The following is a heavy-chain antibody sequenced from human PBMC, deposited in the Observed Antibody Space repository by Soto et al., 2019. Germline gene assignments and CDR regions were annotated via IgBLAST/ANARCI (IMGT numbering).Heavy chain of an antibody. J-gene: IGHJ3*02. CDR2: ISAYNGNT. V-gene: IGHV1-18*01. CDR1: GYTFTSYG. Sequence: ASVKVSCKASGYTFTSYGISWVRQAPGQGLEWMGWISAYNGNTNYAQKLQGRVTMTTDTSTSTAYMELRSLKSDDTAVYYCAREITMIVGASTGAFDMWGRGTMVTVSS. CDR3: AREITMIVGASTGAFDM. D-gene: IGHD3-22*01.